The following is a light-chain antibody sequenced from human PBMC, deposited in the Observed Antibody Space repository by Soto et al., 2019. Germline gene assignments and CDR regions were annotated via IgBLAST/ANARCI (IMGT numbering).Light chain of an antibody. Sequence: DIRMTQSPSSLSASLGSSVTIPCRASQNVNKYLNWYQQRSGRAPRLLIHTASSLHSGVPPRFSGSVSVSDFTLTISTLQPEDLATYFCQQSFSTPYTFGQGTKVDIK. CDR1: QNVNKY. J-gene: IGKJ2*01. CDR2: TAS. CDR3: QQSFSTPYT. V-gene: IGKV1-39*01.